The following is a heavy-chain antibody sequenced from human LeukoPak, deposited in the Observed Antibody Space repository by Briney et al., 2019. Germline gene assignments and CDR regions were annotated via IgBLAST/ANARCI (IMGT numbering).Heavy chain of an antibody. J-gene: IGHJ6*02. V-gene: IGHV3-30-3*01. CDR1: GFTFSSYA. CDR2: ISYDGSNK. CDR3: ARDPAAGNPNYYYYGMDV. Sequence: GGSLRLSCAASGFTFSSYAMSWVRQAPGKGLEWVAVISYDGSNKYYADSVKGRFTISRDNSKNTLYLQMNSLRAEDTAVYYCARDPAAGNPNYYYYGMDVWGQGTTVTVSS. D-gene: IGHD6-13*01.